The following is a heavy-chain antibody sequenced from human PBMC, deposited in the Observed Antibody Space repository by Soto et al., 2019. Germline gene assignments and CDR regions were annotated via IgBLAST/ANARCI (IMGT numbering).Heavy chain of an antibody. J-gene: IGHJ6*03. V-gene: IGHV4-31*03. CDR1: GGSISSGVYY. CDR2: IYYSGST. CDR3: ARVDYGDGYYYYYMDV. D-gene: IGHD4-17*01. Sequence: SETLSLTCTFSGGSISSGVYYWSLIRQHPGKGLEWIGYIYYSGSTYYNPSLKSRVTISVDTSKNQFSLKLSSVTAADTAVYYCARVDYGDGYYYYYMDVWGKGTTVT.